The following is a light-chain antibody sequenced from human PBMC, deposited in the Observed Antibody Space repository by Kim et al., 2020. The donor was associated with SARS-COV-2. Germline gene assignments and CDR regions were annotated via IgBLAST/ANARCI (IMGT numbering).Light chain of an antibody. CDR3: HSRDSSGDHVV. J-gene: IGLJ3*02. CDR2: GKY. V-gene: IGLV3-19*01. CDR1: SLRNYY. Sequence: SSELTQDPAVSVALGQTVRLTCQGDSLRNYYATWYQQRPGQAPTLVLYGKYDRPSGIPDRFSGSASGNTASLTITGAQAEDEADYYCHSRDSSGDHVVFG.